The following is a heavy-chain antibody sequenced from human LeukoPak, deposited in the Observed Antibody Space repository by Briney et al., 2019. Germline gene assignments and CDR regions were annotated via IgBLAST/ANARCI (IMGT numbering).Heavy chain of an antibody. D-gene: IGHD3-22*01. Sequence: GGSLRLSCAASGFTFSSYAMHWVRQAPGKGLEYVSAISSNGGSTYCANSVKGRFTISRDNSTNTLYLQMGSLRAEDMAVYYCARSSLAYDSSGYFFDYWGQGTLVTVSS. V-gene: IGHV3-64*01. CDR3: ARSSLAYDSSGYFFDY. CDR2: ISSNGGST. J-gene: IGHJ4*02. CDR1: GFTFSSYA.